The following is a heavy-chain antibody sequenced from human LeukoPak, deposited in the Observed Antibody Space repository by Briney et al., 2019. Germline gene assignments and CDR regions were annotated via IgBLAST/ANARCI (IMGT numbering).Heavy chain of an antibody. Sequence: PGGSLRLSCAASGFTFSSYWMSWVRQAPGKGLEWVANIKQDGSEKYYGDSVKGRFTISRDNAKNSLYLQMNSLRDEDTAVYYCARDPPSGTYYSLFDYWGQGTLVTVSS. V-gene: IGHV3-7*01. CDR2: IKQDGSEK. CDR1: GFTFSSYW. J-gene: IGHJ4*02. CDR3: ARDPPSGTYYSLFDY. D-gene: IGHD1-26*01.